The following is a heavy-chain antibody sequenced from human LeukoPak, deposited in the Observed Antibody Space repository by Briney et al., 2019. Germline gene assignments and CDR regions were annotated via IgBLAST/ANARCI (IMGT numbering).Heavy chain of an antibody. CDR2: IYYSGST. Sequence: PSQTLSLTCTVSGGSISSGDYYWGWIRQPPGKGLEWIGYIYYSGSTYYNPSLKSRVTISVDTSKNQFSLKLSSVTAADTAVYYCARSQNYYGSGDYWSQGTLVTVSS. V-gene: IGHV4-30-4*01. CDR1: GGSISSGDYY. CDR3: ARSQNYYGSGDY. J-gene: IGHJ4*02. D-gene: IGHD3-10*01.